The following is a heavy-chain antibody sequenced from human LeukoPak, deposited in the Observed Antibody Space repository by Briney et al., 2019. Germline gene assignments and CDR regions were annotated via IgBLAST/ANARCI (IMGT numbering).Heavy chain of an antibody. J-gene: IGHJ4*02. Sequence: PGGSLRLSCAASGFTFSSYGMHWVRQAPGKGLEWVAVTSSDGSNKYYADSVKGRFTISRDNSKNTLYLRMNSLRAEDTAVYYCAKTSGTVGATLFYFDSWGQGTLVTVSS. V-gene: IGHV3-30*18. CDR3: AKTSGTVGATLFYFDS. CDR1: GFTFSSYG. CDR2: TSSDGSNK. D-gene: IGHD1-26*01.